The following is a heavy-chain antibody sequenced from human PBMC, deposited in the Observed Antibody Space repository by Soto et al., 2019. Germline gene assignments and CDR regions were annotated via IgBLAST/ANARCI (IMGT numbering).Heavy chain of an antibody. CDR2: INGNNGNT. V-gene: IGHV1-3*05. Sequence: QVQLVQSGAEEKKPGASVKVSCKASGYTFTSYSMHWVRQAPGQRLEWMGWINGNNGNTRYSQNFQGRVTITRDTSASTDYMELGSLGSEDTAVYYCARPMNYNDYLDYWGQGTLVTVSS. CDR3: ARPMNYNDYLDY. D-gene: IGHD3-10*01. CDR1: GYTFTSYS. J-gene: IGHJ4*02.